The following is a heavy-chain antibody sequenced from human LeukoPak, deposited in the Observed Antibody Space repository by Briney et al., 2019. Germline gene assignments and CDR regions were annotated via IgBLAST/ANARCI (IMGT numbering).Heavy chain of an antibody. D-gene: IGHD6-13*01. CDR1: GFTFSNYA. CDR2: FSGSGGDT. V-gene: IGHV3-23*01. Sequence: TGGSLRLSCVASGFTFSNYAMSWVRQAPGKGLEWVSTFSGSGGDTYHADSVKGRFTISRDNSKNTLYLQMNSLRAEDTAVYYCARDLYSSSWYFDYWGQGTLVTVSS. J-gene: IGHJ4*02. CDR3: ARDLYSSSWYFDY.